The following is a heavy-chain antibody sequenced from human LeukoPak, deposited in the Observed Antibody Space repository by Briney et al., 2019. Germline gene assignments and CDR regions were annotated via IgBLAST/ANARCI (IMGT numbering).Heavy chain of an antibody. CDR3: ARAADGDYAIEYYFDY. Sequence: GGSLRLSCVASGFTFSRYWMHWVRQAPGKGLVWVSRINIDGSSTNYADSVKGRFTISRDNSKNTLYLQMNSLRAEDTAVYYCARAADGDYAIEYYFDYWGQGTLVTVSS. CDR2: INIDGSST. D-gene: IGHD4-17*01. J-gene: IGHJ4*02. V-gene: IGHV3-74*01. CDR1: GFTFSRYW.